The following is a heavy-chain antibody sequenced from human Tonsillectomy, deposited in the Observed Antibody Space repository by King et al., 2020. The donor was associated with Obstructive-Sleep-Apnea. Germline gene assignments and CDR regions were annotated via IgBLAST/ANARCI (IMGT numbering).Heavy chain of an antibody. Sequence: VQLVQSGAEVKKPGASVKVSCKASGYTFTSYDMNWLRQAPGQGLEWMGWINAGNANAKYSQKFQDRVTFTRDTSASTAYMELSSLTSEDTAVYYCARPPNPHYGVDKFAFDIWGQGTMVTVSS. V-gene: IGHV1-3*01. J-gene: IGHJ3*02. CDR3: ARPPNPHYGVDKFAFDI. D-gene: IGHD4/OR15-4a*01. CDR1: GYTFTSYD. CDR2: INAGNANA.